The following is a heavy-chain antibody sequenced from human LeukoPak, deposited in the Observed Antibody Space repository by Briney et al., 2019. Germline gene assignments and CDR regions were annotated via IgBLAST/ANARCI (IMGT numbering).Heavy chain of an antibody. D-gene: IGHD6-13*01. J-gene: IGHJ4*02. CDR3: AKEGQYSSSWYLGY. CDR1: GYIFNTYY. Sequence: ASVKVSCKAYGYIFNTYYMHWVRQAPGQGLEWMGWINTNTGNPTYAQGFTGRFVFSLDTSVSTAYLQISSLKAEDTAVYYCAKEGQYSSSWYLGYWGQGTLVTVSS. CDR2: INTNTGNP. V-gene: IGHV7-4-1*02.